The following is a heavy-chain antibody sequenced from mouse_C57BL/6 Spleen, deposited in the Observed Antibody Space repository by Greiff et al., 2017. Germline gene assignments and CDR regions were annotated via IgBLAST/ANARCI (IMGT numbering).Heavy chain of an antibody. CDR2: IDPEDGDT. Sequence: EVQLQQSGAELVRPGASVKLSCTASGFNIKDYYMHWVKQRPEQGLGWIGRIDPEDGDTEYAPKFQGKATMTADTSSNTAYLQLSSLTSEDTAVYYCTTGGPGGDLDYWGQGTTLTVSS. V-gene: IGHV14-1*01. J-gene: IGHJ2*01. CDR1: GFNIKDYY. CDR3: TTGGPGGDLDY.